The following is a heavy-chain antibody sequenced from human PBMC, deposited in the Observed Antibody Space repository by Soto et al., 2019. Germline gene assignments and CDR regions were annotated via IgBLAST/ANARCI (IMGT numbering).Heavy chain of an antibody. CDR2: IYYSGST. Sequence: SETLSLTCAVSGGSISSYYWSWIRQPPGKGLEWIGYIYYSGSTNYNPSLKSRVTISVDTSKNQFSLKLSSVTAADTAVYYCARGIVVVTAISCWFDPWGQGTLVTVSS. J-gene: IGHJ5*02. D-gene: IGHD2-21*02. CDR3: ARGIVVVTAISCWFDP. CDR1: GGSISSYY. V-gene: IGHV4-59*01.